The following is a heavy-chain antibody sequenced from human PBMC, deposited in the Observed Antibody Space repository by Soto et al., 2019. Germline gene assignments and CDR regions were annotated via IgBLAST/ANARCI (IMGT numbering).Heavy chain of an antibody. V-gene: IGHV3-13*01. CDR3: ASGGWGSSWYEGGSRIDY. D-gene: IGHD6-13*01. CDR1: GFTFSSYD. Sequence: EVQLVESGGGLVQPGGSLRLSCAASGFTFSSYDMHWVRQVAGKGLEWVSAIGVAGDTYYPDSVKGRFTISRENAKNSLCLQMNCLRAEDTAVYYCASGGWGSSWYEGGSRIDYWGQGTLVTGSS. J-gene: IGHJ4*02. CDR2: IGVAGDT.